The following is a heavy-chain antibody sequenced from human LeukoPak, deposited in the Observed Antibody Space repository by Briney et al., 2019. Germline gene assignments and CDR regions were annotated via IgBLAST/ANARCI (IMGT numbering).Heavy chain of an antibody. D-gene: IGHD6-13*01. Sequence: GGSLRLSCAASGFTFSNPWMSWVRQAPGKGLEWVANIKQDGNDDYYVDSVKGRFTISRDNAKNSLYLQMNSLRAEDTAVYYCARDVAGARGAADRRFDPWGQGTLVTVSS. CDR3: ARDVAGARGAADRRFDP. CDR1: GFTFSNPW. CDR2: IKQDGNDD. J-gene: IGHJ5*02. V-gene: IGHV3-7*01.